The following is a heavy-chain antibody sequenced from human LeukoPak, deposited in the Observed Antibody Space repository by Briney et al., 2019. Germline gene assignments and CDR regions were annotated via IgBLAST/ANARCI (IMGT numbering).Heavy chain of an antibody. Sequence: PGGSLRLSCAASGFTFSSYSMNWVRQAPGKGLEWVSYISSSSSTIYYADSVKGRFTISRDNAKNSLYLQMNSLRAEDTAVYYCAREYSRPIMVRGVIITYNQNAPNFDYWGQGTLVTVSS. D-gene: IGHD3-10*01. J-gene: IGHJ4*02. CDR1: GFTFSSYS. V-gene: IGHV3-48*01. CDR2: ISSSSSTI. CDR3: AREYSRPIMVRGVIITYNQNAPNFDY.